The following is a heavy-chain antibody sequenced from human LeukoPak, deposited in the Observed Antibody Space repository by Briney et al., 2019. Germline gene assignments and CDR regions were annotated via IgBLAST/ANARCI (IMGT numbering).Heavy chain of an antibody. CDR3: ARCRGYSYGYEDY. CDR1: GFNFSATY. Sequence: GGSLRLSCAASGFNFSATYMTWIRQAPGKGLEWVSYISNRGIIINYADSVKGRFTISRDNAKNSLYLQMNSLRAEDTAVYYCARCRGYSYGYEDYWGQGTLVTVSS. D-gene: IGHD5-18*01. CDR2: ISNRGIII. V-gene: IGHV3-11*04. J-gene: IGHJ4*02.